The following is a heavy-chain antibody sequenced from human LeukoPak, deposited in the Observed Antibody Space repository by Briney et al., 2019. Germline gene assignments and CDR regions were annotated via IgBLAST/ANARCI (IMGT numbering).Heavy chain of an antibody. CDR2: INPNSGGT. J-gene: IGHJ4*02. V-gene: IGHV1-2*02. CDR3: ARADDFWSGLANTLGY. CDR1: GYTFTGYY. D-gene: IGHD3-3*01. Sequence: ASVQVSCKASGYTFTGYYMHWVRQAPGQGLEWVGWINPNSGGTNYAQKFQGRVTMTRDTSISTAYMELSRLRSDDTAVYYCARADDFWSGLANTLGYWGQGTLVTVSS.